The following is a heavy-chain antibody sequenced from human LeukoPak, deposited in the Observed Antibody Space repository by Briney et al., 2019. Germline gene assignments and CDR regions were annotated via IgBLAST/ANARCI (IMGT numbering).Heavy chain of an antibody. CDR3: ARGGEIAVAGDFYY. J-gene: IGHJ4*02. CDR2: IKQDGSET. Sequence: GGSLRLSCAASGFTFSSYWMSWVRPAPGKGLEWVANIKQDGSETYYVDSVKGQFTSSRDNAKNSLYLQMNSLRAEDTAVYYCARGGEIAVAGDFYYCGQGTLVTVSS. V-gene: IGHV3-7*03. CDR1: GFTFSSYW. D-gene: IGHD6-19*01.